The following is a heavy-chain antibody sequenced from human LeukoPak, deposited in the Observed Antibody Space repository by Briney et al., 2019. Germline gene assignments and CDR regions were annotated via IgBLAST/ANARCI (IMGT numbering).Heavy chain of an antibody. CDR2: IYYSGST. CDR3: ARGYSSSWNYFDY. Sequence: SETLSLTCTVSGGSISRSSYYWGWIRQPPGKGLEWIASIYYSGSTYYNPSLKSRVTISVDTSKNQFSLKLSSVTAADTAVYYCARGYSSSWNYFDYWGQGTLVTVSS. J-gene: IGHJ4*02. CDR1: GGSISRSSYY. V-gene: IGHV4-39*07. D-gene: IGHD6-13*01.